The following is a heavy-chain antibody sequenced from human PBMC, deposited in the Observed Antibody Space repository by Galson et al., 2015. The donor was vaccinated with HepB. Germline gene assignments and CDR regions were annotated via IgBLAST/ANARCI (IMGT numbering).Heavy chain of an antibody. CDR1: GFTVSSNY. J-gene: IGHJ6*02. D-gene: IGHD1-26*01. CDR3: ARGGGVLGPWSSQPYYYGMDV. Sequence: SLRLSCAASGFTVSSNYMSWVRQAPGKGLEWVSVIYSGGSTYYADSVKGRFTISRDNSKNTLYLQMNSLRAEDTAVYYCARGGGVLGPWSSQPYYYGMDVWGQGTTVTVSS. V-gene: IGHV3-53*01. CDR2: IYSGGST.